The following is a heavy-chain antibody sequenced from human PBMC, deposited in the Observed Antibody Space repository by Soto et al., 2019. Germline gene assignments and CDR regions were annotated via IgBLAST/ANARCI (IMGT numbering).Heavy chain of an antibody. J-gene: IGHJ5*02. CDR3: AREEVAYYGSGSYNWFDP. V-gene: IGHV4-31*03. CDR2: IYYSGST. D-gene: IGHD3-10*01. CDR1: GGSINSGDYY. Sequence: QVQLQESGPGLVKTSQTLSLTCTVSGGSINSGDYYWSWIRQHPGKGLEWIGYIYYSGSTYYNPSLKSRVTISVGTSKNQFSLKLSSVTAADTAVYYCAREEVAYYGSGSYNWFDPWGQGTLVTVSS.